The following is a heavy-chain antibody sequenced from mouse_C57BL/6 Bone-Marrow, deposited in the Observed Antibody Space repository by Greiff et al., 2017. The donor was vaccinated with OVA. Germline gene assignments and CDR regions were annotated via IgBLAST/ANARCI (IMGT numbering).Heavy chain of an antibody. CDR2: IYPRSGNT. CDR3: AREEAYAIRRDWYFDV. CDR1: GYTFTSYG. V-gene: IGHV1-81*01. D-gene: IGHD6-5*01. J-gene: IGHJ1*03. Sequence: QVQLQESGAELARPGASVKLSCKASGYTFTSYGISWVKQRTGQGLEWIGEIYPRSGNTYYNEKFKGKATLTADKSSSTAYMELRSLTSEDSAVYFCAREEAYAIRRDWYFDVWGTGTTVTVSS.